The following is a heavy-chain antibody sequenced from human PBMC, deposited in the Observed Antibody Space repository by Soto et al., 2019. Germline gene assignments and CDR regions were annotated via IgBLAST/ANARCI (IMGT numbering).Heavy chain of an antibody. Sequence: PSETLSSPALSMVGLSVVTTGAGSASPQGGLEWIGEINHSGITNTGSTNYNPSLKSRVTISVDTSKNQFSLNLSSVTAADTAVYYCARANRRRSSSWFVPWGQGTLVSFSS. CDR2: INHSGITNTGST. V-gene: IGHV4-34*01. J-gene: IGHJ5*02. CDR1: VGLSVVTT. D-gene: IGHD6-13*01. CDR3: ARANRRRSSSWFVP.